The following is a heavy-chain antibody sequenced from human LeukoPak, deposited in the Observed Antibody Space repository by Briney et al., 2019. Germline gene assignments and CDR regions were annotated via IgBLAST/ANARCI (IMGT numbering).Heavy chain of an antibody. D-gene: IGHD1-26*01. CDR3: VSKGTYQVGD. CDR1: GFTFSSYG. V-gene: IGHV3-30*02. J-gene: IGHJ4*02. CDR2: IRYDGNNK. Sequence: GGSLRLSCAASGFTFSSYGMHWVRQAPGKGLEWVAFIRYDGNNKYYADSVKGRFTISRDNSKNTLYLQMNSLRAEDTAVYYCVSKGTYQVGDWNQGTLVTVSS.